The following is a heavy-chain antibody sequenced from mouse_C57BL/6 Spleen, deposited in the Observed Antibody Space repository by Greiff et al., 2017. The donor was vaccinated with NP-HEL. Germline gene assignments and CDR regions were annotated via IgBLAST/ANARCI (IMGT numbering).Heavy chain of an antibody. CDR2: ISDGGSYT. CDR1: GFTFSSYA. D-gene: IGHD1-1*01. Sequence: EVQLVESGGGLVKPGGSLKLSCAASGFTFSSYAMSWVRQTPEKRLEWVATISDGGSYTYYPANVKGRFTIYRDNAKNNLYLQMSHLKSEDTAMYYCARDRGVVATGTFDYWGQGTTLTVSS. J-gene: IGHJ2*01. CDR3: ARDRGVVATGTFDY. V-gene: IGHV5-4*01.